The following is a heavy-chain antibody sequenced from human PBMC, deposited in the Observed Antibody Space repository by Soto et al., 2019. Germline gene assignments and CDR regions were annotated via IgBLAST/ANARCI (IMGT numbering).Heavy chain of an antibody. J-gene: IGHJ6*02. CDR2: IRSKAYGGTT. D-gene: IGHD2-8*01. CDR3: ARVDGDCTNGGCSYYYYYGMDV. Sequence: PGGSLSLSCTASGFTFGDYAMSWVRQAPGKGLEWVGFIRSKAYGGTTEYAASVKGRFTISRDDSKSIAYLQMNSLKTEDTAVYYCARVDGDCTNGGCSYYYYYGMDVWGQGTTVTVSS. V-gene: IGHV3-49*04. CDR1: GFTFGDYA.